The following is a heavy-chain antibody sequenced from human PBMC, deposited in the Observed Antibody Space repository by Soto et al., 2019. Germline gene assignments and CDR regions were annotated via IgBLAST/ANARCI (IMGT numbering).Heavy chain of an antibody. J-gene: IGHJ4*02. D-gene: IGHD6-13*01. Sequence: QVHLVQSGAEVKRAGASVTVSCKASGYTFSDYYIHWVRQAPGQGLQWMGCINPKSGDRRYAQMFRGWVFMTRETSISTAYMEVSWLKSDDTAGYFCARGAAVGIELAAFDQWGQGTLVTVSA. CDR1: GYTFSDYY. V-gene: IGHV1-2*04. CDR2: INPKSGDR. CDR3: ARGAAVGIELAAFDQ.